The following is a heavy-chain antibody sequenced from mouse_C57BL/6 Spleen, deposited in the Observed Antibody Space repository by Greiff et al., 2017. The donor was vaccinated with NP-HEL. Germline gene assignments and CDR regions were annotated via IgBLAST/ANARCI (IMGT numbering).Heavy chain of an antibody. V-gene: IGHV2-6*03. D-gene: IGHD6-1*01. CDR3: ARRGHRGGYYAMDY. Sequence: QVQLKESGPGLVAPSQSLSITCTVSGFSLTSYGVHWVRQPPGKGLEWLVVIWSDGSTTYNSALKSRLSISKDNSKSQVFLKMNSLQTDDTAMYYCARRGHRGGYYAMDYWGQGTSVTVSS. J-gene: IGHJ4*01. CDR2: IWSDGST. CDR1: GFSLTSYG.